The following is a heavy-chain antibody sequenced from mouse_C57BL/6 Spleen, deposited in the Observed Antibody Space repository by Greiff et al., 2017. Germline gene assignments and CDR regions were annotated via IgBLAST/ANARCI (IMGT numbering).Heavy chain of an antibody. CDR2: IDPSDSDT. CDR1: GYTFTSYW. CDR3: ARYLYYFDY. V-gene: IGHV1-52*01. J-gene: IGHJ2*01. Sequence: QVQLQQPGAELVRPGSSVKLSCKASGYTFTSYWMHWVKQRPIQGLEWIGNIDPSDSDTHYNQKFKDKATLTVDKSSSTAYMQLSSLTSEDSAVYYCARYLYYFDYWGQGTTLTVSS. D-gene: IGHD5-1*01.